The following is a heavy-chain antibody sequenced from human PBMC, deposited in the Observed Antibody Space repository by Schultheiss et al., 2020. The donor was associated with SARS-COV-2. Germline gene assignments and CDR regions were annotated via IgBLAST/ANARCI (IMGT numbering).Heavy chain of an antibody. J-gene: IGHJ4*02. Sequence: GESLKISCAASGFIFSRYEMNWVRQAPGKGLEWVSVIYSGGSTYYADSVKGRFTISRDNSKNTLYLQMNSLRAEDTAVYYCAKAGDYDFWSGYYLTIAAVDYWGQGTLVTVSS. CDR3: AKAGDYDFWSGYYLTIAAVDY. V-gene: IGHV3-53*01. CDR1: GFIFSRYE. CDR2: IYSGGST. D-gene: IGHD3-3*01.